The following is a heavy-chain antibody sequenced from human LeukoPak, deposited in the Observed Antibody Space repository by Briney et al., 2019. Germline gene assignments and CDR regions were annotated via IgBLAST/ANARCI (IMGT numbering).Heavy chain of an antibody. CDR3: VRVDYSDYVLDPFDI. Sequence: SETLSLTCTVSGGSISSSSYYWGWIRQPPGKGLEWIGSIYYSGSTYYNPSLKSRVTISVDTSKNQFSLKLSSVTAADTAVYYCVRVDYSDYVLDPFDIWGQGTLVTVSS. D-gene: IGHD4-11*01. V-gene: IGHV4-39*01. CDR2: IYYSGST. J-gene: IGHJ3*02. CDR1: GGSISSSSYY.